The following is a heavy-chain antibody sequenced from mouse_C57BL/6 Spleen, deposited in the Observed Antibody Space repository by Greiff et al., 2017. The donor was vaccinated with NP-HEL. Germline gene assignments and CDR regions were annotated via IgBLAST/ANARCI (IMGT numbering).Heavy chain of an antibody. Sequence: EVKLVESGGGLVQPGGSMKLSCAASGFTFSDAWMDWVRQSPEKGLEWVAEIRNKANNHATYYAESVKGRFTISRDDSKSSVYLQMNSLRAEDTGIYYCTRGGYYVRSAMDYWGQGTSVTVSS. CDR2: IRNKANNHAT. CDR1: GFTFSDAW. J-gene: IGHJ4*01. CDR3: TRGGYYVRSAMDY. D-gene: IGHD2-3*01. V-gene: IGHV6-6*01.